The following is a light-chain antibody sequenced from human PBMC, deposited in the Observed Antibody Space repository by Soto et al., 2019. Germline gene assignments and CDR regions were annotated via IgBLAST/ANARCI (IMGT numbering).Light chain of an antibody. Sequence: EIVLTQSPGTLSLSPGERATLSCRASQTVSRSALAWYQQKPGQAPRLLIYGASRRATGIPDRFTGSGSGTDFTLTISRLEPEDFAVYYCQQYVSSPWAFGQGTKVDIK. V-gene: IGKV3-20*01. CDR3: QQYVSSPWA. CDR2: GAS. CDR1: QTVSRSA. J-gene: IGKJ1*01.